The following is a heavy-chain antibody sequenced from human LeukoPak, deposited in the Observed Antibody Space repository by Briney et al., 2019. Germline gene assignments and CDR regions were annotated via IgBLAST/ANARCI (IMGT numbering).Heavy chain of an antibody. V-gene: IGHV3-23*01. CDR1: GFTFSSYA. J-gene: IGHJ6*03. D-gene: IGHD2-2*01. Sequence: GGSLRLSCAASGFTFSSYAMSWVRQAPGKGLEWVSAISGSGGSTYYADSVKGRFTISRDNSKNTLYLQMNSLRAEDTAVYYCAKGGPPYQLLPFYYYYMDVWGKGTTVTVSS. CDR2: ISGSGGST. CDR3: AKGGPPYQLLPFYYYYMDV.